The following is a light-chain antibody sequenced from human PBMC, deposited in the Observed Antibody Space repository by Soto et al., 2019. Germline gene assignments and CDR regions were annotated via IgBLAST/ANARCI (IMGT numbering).Light chain of an antibody. J-gene: IGKJ2*01. Sequence: ETVLTQSPATLSLSPGERATLSCRASQSVHTYLAWYQQKAGQAPRLLTYDASNRATGIPARFSGSGSGTDFTLTISSLEPEDCAVYYCQQRSNWPPYTFGQGTKLEIK. CDR3: QQRSNWPPYT. CDR1: QSVHTY. CDR2: DAS. V-gene: IGKV3-11*01.